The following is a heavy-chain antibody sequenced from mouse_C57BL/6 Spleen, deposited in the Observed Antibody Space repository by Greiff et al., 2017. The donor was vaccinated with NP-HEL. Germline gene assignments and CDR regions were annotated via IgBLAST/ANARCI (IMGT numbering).Heavy chain of an antibody. Sequence: QVQLQQSGAELVKPGASVKLSCKASGYTFTSYWMHWVKQRPGQGLEWIGMIHPNSGSTNYNEKFKSKATLTVDKSSSTAYMQLSSLTSEDSAVYYCARSGDGYSRYYYAMDYWGQGTSVTVSS. D-gene: IGHD2-3*01. CDR1: GYTFTSYW. V-gene: IGHV1-64*01. J-gene: IGHJ4*01. CDR2: IHPNSGST. CDR3: ARSGDGYSRYYYAMDY.